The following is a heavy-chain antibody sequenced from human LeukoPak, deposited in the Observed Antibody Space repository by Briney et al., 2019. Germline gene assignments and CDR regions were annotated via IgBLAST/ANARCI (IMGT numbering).Heavy chain of an antibody. D-gene: IGHD3-22*01. V-gene: IGHV4-59*08. CDR3: AGSSGYYYSEGGSQH. CDR1: GGSISSYY. J-gene: IGHJ1*01. Sequence: SETLSLTCTVSGGSISSYYWSWIRQPPGKGLEWIGYIYYSGSTNYNPSLKSRVTISVDTSKNQFSLKLSSVTAADTAVYYCAGSSGYYYSEGGSQHWGQGTLVTVSS. CDR2: IYYSGST.